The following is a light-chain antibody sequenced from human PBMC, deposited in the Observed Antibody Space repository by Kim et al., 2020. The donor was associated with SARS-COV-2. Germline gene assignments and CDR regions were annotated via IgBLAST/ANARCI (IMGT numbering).Light chain of an antibody. CDR1: KLGDKY. J-gene: IGLJ2*01. Sequence: SYELTQPPSVSVSPGQTASITCSGDKLGDKYVCWYQQKAGQSPVLVIYQDTKRPSGIPERFSGSNSGNTATLTISGTQTMDEADYYCQAWDRSTAVFGGGTQLTVL. CDR2: QDT. CDR3: QAWDRSTAV. V-gene: IGLV3-1*01.